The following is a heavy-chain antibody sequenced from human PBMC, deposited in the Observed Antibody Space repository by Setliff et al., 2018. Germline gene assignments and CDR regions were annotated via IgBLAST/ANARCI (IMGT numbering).Heavy chain of an antibody. CDR2: IIPVFRTA. CDR1: GYRFTTYG. J-gene: IGHJ4*02. CDR3: ARDTRDKYDSSGYYLSLDS. V-gene: IGHV1-69*13. D-gene: IGHD3-22*01. Sequence: GASVKVSCKASGYRFTTYGINWVRQAPGQGLEWMGRIIPVFRTANYAQKFRGRVTITADEVARTAYMELSTLRSEDTAVYYCARDTRDKYDSSGYYLSLDSWGQGSLVTVSS.